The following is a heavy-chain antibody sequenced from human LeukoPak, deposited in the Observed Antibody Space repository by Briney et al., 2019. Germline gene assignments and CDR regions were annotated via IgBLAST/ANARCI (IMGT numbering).Heavy chain of an antibody. V-gene: IGHV4-34*01. CDR3: ARGRGRGQWLVRRSPFDY. D-gene: IGHD6-19*01. J-gene: IGHJ4*02. CDR2: INHSGST. CDR1: GGSFSGYY. Sequence: PSETLSLTCAVYGGSFSGYYWSWIRQPPGKGLEWIGEINHSGSTNYNPSPKSRVTISVDTSKNQFSLKLSSVTAADTAVYYCARGRGRGQWLVRRSPFDYWGQGTLVTVSS.